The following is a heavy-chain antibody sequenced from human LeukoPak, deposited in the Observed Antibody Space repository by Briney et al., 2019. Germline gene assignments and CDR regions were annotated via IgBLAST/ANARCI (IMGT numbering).Heavy chain of an antibody. CDR2: IIPIFGTA. V-gene: IGHV1-69*06. CDR3: ARSGRASAPTS. J-gene: IGHJ5*01. CDR1: GGTFSCYA. D-gene: IGHD1-26*01. Sequence: ASVKVSCKSAGGTFSCYAISWVRQAHAQGLEWMGGIIPIFGTANYAQKFQGRVTITAEKSPSTAYWELTSLRSEDTAVYYCARSGRASAPTSW.